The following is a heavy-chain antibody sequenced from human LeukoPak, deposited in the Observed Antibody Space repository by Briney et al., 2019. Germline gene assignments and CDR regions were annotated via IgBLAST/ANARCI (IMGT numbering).Heavy chain of an antibody. CDR1: GDSFSNKNTA. V-gene: IGHV6-1*01. Sequence: SQTLSLTCAISGDSFSNKNTAWNWIRQSPSRGLEWLGRTYYRSKWHNTYAASVKSRITINPDTSKNQFSLKLSSVTAADTAVYYCARYRGPQQLVQRWFDPWGQGTLVTVSS. D-gene: IGHD6-13*01. CDR2: TYYRSKWHN. J-gene: IGHJ5*02. CDR3: ARYRGPQQLVQRWFDP.